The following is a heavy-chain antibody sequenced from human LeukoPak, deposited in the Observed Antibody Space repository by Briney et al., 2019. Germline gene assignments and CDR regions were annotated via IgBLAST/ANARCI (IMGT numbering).Heavy chain of an antibody. CDR1: GGSFSGYY. V-gene: IGHV4-34*01. CDR3: AMSEGYSYGVYFDY. D-gene: IGHD5-18*01. CDR2: INHSGST. J-gene: IGHJ4*02. Sequence: PSETLSLTCAVYGGSFSGYYWSWIRQPPGKGLEWIGEINHSGSTNYNPSLKSRVTISVDMSKNQFSLKLSSVTAADTAVYYCAMSEGYSYGVYFDYWGQGTLVTVSS.